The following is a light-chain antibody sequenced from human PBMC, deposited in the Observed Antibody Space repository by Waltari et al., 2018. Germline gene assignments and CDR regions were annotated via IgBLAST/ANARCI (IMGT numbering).Light chain of an antibody. CDR1: GPNIGSRS. J-gene: IGLJ3*02. CDR2: RND. CDR3: VAWDDSLSGRL. V-gene: IGLV1-47*01. Sequence: QSVLTQPPSASGTPGQRVTFSCSGSGPNIGSRSVYWYQQHPGTAPKLLIFRNDRRPSGVPDRFSGSKSGTSASLAISGLRSEDEADYYCVAWDDSLSGRLFGGGTKLTVL.